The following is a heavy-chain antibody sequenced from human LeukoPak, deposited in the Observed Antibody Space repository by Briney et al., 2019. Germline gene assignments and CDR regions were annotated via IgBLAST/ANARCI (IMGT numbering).Heavy chain of an antibody. Sequence: TGGSLRLSCAASGFTFSSYEMNWVRQAPGKGLEWVSYISSSGSTIYYADSVKGRFTISRDNAKTSLYLQMNSLRAEDTAVYYCARDWGVGTYYYDSSDYGMDVWGQGTTVTVSS. J-gene: IGHJ6*02. D-gene: IGHD3-22*01. CDR1: GFTFSSYE. CDR2: ISSSGSTI. CDR3: ARDWGVGTYYYDSSDYGMDV. V-gene: IGHV3-48*03.